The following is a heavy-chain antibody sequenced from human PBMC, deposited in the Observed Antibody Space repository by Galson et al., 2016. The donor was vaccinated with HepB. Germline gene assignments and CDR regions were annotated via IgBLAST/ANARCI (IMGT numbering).Heavy chain of an antibody. J-gene: IGHJ4*02. CDR3: ARAGCSWHCGDCRPTRPDY. CDR1: GFTFSTYS. CDR2: ISSAGNYI. V-gene: IGHV3-21*01. Sequence: SLRLSCAASGFTFSTYSMNWVRQAPGKGLEWVSSISSAGNYIYYADSVKGRFTISIDNAKNSLYLQMISLRVEDTAVYYCARAGCSWHCGDCRPTRPDYWGQGTLVTVSS. D-gene: IGHD2-21*01.